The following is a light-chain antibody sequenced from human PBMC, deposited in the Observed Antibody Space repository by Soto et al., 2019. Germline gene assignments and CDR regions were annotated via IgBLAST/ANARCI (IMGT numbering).Light chain of an antibody. CDR2: EVS. V-gene: IGLV2-14*01. CDR1: SSDVGGYHF. CDR3: YSYTTTSTYV. Sequence: QSALTQPASVSGSPGQSITLSCTGTSSDVGGYHFVSWYQQHPGKAPKLIIYEVSNRPSGVSDRFSASKSGNTASLTISGLQAEDEADYYCYSYTTTSTYVFGTGTKVTV. J-gene: IGLJ1*01.